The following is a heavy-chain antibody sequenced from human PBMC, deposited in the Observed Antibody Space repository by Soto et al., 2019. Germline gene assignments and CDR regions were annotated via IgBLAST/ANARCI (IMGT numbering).Heavy chain of an antibody. D-gene: IGHD6-19*01. CDR1: GGSISSSSYY. J-gene: IGHJ6*02. CDR2: INHSGST. CDR3: ARGIEGWYQGRYYYGMDV. Sequence: SETLSLTCTVSGGSISSSSYYWGWIRQPPGKGLEWIGSINHSGSTNYNPSLKSRVTISVDTSKNQFSLKLSSVTAADTAVYYCARGIEGWYQGRYYYGMDVWGQGTTVTVSS. V-gene: IGHV4-39*07.